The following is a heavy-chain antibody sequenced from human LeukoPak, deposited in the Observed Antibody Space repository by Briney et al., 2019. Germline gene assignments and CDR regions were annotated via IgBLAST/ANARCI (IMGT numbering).Heavy chain of an antibody. V-gene: IGHV3-7*03. J-gene: IGHJ4*02. Sequence: GGSLRLSCAASGFTFSSYWMTWVRQAPGKGLEWVAHIKQDGSEKYYVDSVKGRFTISRDNAKNTLYLQMNSLRAEDTAVYYCAKDPGGENYWGQGTLVTVSS. CDR3: AKDPGGENY. CDR2: IKQDGSEK. CDR1: GFTFSSYW. D-gene: IGHD2-8*02.